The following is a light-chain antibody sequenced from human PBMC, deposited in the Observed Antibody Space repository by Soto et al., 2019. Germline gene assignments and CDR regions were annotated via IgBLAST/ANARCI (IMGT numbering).Light chain of an antibody. CDR1: QSINNY. V-gene: IGKV1-39*01. J-gene: IGKJ5*01. CDR2: SAS. CDR3: QQSLTMPIT. Sequence: EIQMTQAKASMSVSFLDRLKINCSASQSINNYLNWYLQRPGQAPKLLIRSASTLQRGVPSRFSGSGSRTEFTLTIADLQPDDFGTYYCQQSLTMPITFGHGTRLEIK.